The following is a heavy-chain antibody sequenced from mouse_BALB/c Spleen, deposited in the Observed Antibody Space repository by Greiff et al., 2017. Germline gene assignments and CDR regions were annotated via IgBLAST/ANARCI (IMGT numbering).Heavy chain of an antibody. CDR2: IWGDGST. V-gene: IGHV2-6-7*01. CDR3: AREKDYRSAWFAY. CDR1: GFSLTGYG. Sequence: VKLMESGPGLVAPSQSLSITCTVSGFSLTGYGVNWVRQPPGKGLEWLGMIWGDGSTDYNSALKSRLSISKDNSKSQVFLKMNSLQTDDTARYYCAREKDYRSAWFAYWGLGTLVTVSA. D-gene: IGHD2-14*01. J-gene: IGHJ3*01.